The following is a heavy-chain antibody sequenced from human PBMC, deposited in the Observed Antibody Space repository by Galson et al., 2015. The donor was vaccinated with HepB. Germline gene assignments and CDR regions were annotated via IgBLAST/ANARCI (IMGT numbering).Heavy chain of an antibody. V-gene: IGHV3-15*01. CDR1: GFTFSNAW. Sequence: SLRLSCAASGFTFSNAWMSWVRQAPGKGLEWVGRIKSKTDGGTTDYAAPVKGRFTISRDDSKNTLYPQMNSLKTEDTAVYYCTTDQSVAGPHHYFDYWGQGTLVTVSS. D-gene: IGHD6-19*01. CDR2: IKSKTDGGTT. CDR3: TTDQSVAGPHHYFDY. J-gene: IGHJ4*02.